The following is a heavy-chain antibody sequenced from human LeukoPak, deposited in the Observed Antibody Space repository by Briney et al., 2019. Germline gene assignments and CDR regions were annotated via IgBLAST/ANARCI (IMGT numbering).Heavy chain of an antibody. CDR3: ARVGGTNYYYYGMDV. J-gene: IGHJ6*02. D-gene: IGHD1-1*01. CDR1: GGSISSYY. V-gene: IGHV4-59*01. CDR2: IYYSGST. Sequence: PSETLSLTCTVSGGSISSYYWSWIRQPPGKGLEWIGYIYYSGSTNYNPSLKSRVTISVDTSNNQFSLELSSVTAADTAVYYCARVGGTNYYYYGMDVWGQGTTVTVSS.